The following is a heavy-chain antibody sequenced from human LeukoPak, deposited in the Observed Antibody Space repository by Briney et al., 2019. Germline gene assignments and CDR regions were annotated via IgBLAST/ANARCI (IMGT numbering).Heavy chain of an antibody. CDR2: ISGGSSYI. CDR1: GFTFSSYS. Sequence: PGGSLRLSCAASGFTFSSYSMSWVRQAPGKGLEWVSSISGGSSYIYYVDSVKGRFTLPRDNAKNSLYLQMNSLRAEDTAVYYCARVIFRGATEGYYYYYGLGVWGQGTTVTVSS. CDR3: ARVIFRGATEGYYYYYGLGV. D-gene: IGHD3-10*01. J-gene: IGHJ6*02. V-gene: IGHV3-21*01.